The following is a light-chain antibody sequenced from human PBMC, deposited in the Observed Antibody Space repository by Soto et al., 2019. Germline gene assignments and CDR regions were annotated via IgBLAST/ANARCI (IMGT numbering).Light chain of an antibody. Sequence: EIVMTQSPATLSVSPGERATLSCRASQSVSSNLAWYQQKPGQAPRLLIYGASTRATGIPARFSGSGAGTEFTLTISSLQSEDFAVYDCQQYNNWPPWTFGQGTKVEI. J-gene: IGKJ1*01. CDR2: GAS. CDR3: QQYNNWPPWT. V-gene: IGKV3-15*01. CDR1: QSVSSN.